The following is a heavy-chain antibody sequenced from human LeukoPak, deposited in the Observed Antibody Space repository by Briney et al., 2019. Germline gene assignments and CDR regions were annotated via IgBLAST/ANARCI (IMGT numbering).Heavy chain of an antibody. CDR1: GFTFSSSW. Sequence: PGGSLRLSCAASGFTFSSSWMNWVRQAPGKGLEWVASINEDGSEKYYVDSVKGRFTVSRDNAKNSLYLQMNSLRVEDTAVYYCTRDSGRFRLDHWGQGTLVTVSS. CDR2: INEDGSEK. D-gene: IGHD6-19*01. V-gene: IGHV3-7*01. J-gene: IGHJ4*02. CDR3: TRDSGRFRLDH.